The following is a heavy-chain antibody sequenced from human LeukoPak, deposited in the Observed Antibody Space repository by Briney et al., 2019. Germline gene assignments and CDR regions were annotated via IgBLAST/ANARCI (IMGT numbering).Heavy chain of an antibody. D-gene: IGHD3-10*01. CDR3: ARGGDFTDNWFDP. Sequence: ASVKVSCKASGYTFTGYYMHWVRQAPGQGLEWMGWTNLNSGGTDYAQKFQGRVTMTRDTSISAAYMELSRLRSDDTAVYYCARGGDFTDNWFDPWGQGTLVIVSS. CDR2: TNLNSGGT. J-gene: IGHJ5*02. V-gene: IGHV1-2*02. CDR1: GYTFTGYY.